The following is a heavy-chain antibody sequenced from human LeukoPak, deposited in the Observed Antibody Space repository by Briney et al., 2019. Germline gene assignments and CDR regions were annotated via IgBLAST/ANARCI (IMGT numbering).Heavy chain of an antibody. CDR1: GGSIRSSYYY. J-gene: IGHJ4*02. V-gene: IGHV4-39*07. CDR2: IYDSGST. Sequence: SETLSLTCTVYGGSIRSSYYYWGWIRQPPGKGLEWIGSIYDSGSTYYNPSLKSRVTISVDTSKNQFSLKLSSVTAADTAVYYCARRLDYWGQGTLVTVSS. CDR3: ARRLDY.